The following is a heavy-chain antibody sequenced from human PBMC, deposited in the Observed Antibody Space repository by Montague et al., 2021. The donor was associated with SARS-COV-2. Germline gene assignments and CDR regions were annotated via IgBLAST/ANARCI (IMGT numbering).Heavy chain of an antibody. Sequence: TLSLTCTVSGGSISSGGYCWSWIRQHPGKGLEWIGYIYYSGSTYYNPSLKSRVTISVDTSKNQFSLKLSSVTAADTAVYYCARGRVLTIFGVVGAFDIWGQGTMVTVSS. D-gene: IGHD3-3*01. V-gene: IGHV4-31*03. CDR3: ARGRVLTIFGVVGAFDI. CDR2: IYYSGST. J-gene: IGHJ3*02. CDR1: GGSISSGGYC.